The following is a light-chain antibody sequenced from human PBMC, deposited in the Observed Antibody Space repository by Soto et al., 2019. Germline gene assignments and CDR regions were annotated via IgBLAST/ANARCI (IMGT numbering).Light chain of an antibody. CDR3: SSYTTSSSYV. CDR1: SSDVGGYNY. Sequence: QSALTQPASVSGSPGQSITISCTGSSSDVGGYNYVSWYQQYPGKAPKLMIYEVGNRPSGVSNRFSGSKSGNTASLTISVLQAEDEADYYCSSYTTSSSYVFGTGTKLTVL. CDR2: EVG. J-gene: IGLJ1*01. V-gene: IGLV2-14*01.